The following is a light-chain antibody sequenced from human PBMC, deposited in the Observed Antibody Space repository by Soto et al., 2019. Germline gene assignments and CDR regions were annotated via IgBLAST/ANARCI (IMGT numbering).Light chain of an antibody. V-gene: IGLV1-44*01. CDR1: SSNIGRSG. CDR2: GDN. J-gene: IGLJ3*02. CDR3: ATWAASLTSRV. Sequence: QSVLTQPPSASGTPGQRVTISCSGSSSNIGRSGVNWYQQVPGTAPKHLMYGDNQRPSGVPDRFSGSKSGTSASLAISGLPSEAAADHYCATWAASLTSRVFGGGTKLTVL.